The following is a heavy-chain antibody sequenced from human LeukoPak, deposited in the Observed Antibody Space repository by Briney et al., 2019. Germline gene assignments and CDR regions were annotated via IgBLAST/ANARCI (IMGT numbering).Heavy chain of an antibody. D-gene: IGHD3-10*01. Sequence: SETLSLTCTVSGGSISSGDYYWSWLRQPPGKGLEWIVYIYYSGSTYYNPSLKSRVTISVDTSKNQFSLKLSSVTAADTAVYYCARVSFWAGSFGELLGFDYWGQGTLVTVSS. CDR3: ARVSFWAGSFGELLGFDY. CDR1: GGSISSGDYY. V-gene: IGHV4-30-4*01. CDR2: IYYSGST. J-gene: IGHJ4*02.